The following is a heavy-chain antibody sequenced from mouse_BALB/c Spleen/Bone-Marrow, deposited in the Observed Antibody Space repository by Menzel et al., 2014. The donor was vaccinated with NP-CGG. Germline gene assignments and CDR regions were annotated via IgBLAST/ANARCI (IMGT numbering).Heavy chain of an antibody. V-gene: IGHV5-12-1*01. Sequence: EVQGVESGGGLVKPGGSLKLSCAASGFAFSNFDMSWVRQTPEKRLEWVAYISSGGGRTYYPDTVKGRFTISRDNAKNTLYLQMSSLKSEDTAMYYCAGQGYYRYDYAMDYWGQGTSVTVSS. CDR1: GFAFSNFD. CDR3: AGQGYYRYDYAMDY. CDR2: ISSGGGRT. D-gene: IGHD2-2*01. J-gene: IGHJ4*01.